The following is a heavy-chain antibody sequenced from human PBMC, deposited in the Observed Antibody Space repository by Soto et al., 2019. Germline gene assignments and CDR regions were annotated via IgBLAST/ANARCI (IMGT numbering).Heavy chain of an antibody. D-gene: IGHD1-26*01. CDR3: ARGGAGSESGFDY. CDR1: GESFRGNY. V-gene: IGHV4-34*01. J-gene: IGHJ4*02. CDR2: INHSGRT. Sequence: SMDWRGYGESFRGNYCRWIFQPPGKGLEWIGEINHSGRTSYNPSLKSRVTISVDRSRNQFSLKLNSVTAADTAVYYCARGGAGSESGFDYWGQGTPVTVSS.